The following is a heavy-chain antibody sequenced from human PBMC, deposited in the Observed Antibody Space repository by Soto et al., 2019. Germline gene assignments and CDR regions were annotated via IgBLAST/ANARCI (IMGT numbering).Heavy chain of an antibody. Sequence: SQTRSLTCVVSVGSFSTYSYSWIRPCPGKGLEWIGEINHNGNNNYSPSLKSRITMSLDTSKNQFSLKLTSVTAADTAVYYCAGGGSNDWQVAFDIWGQGTMVTVSS. CDR2: INHNGNN. J-gene: IGHJ3*02. V-gene: IGHV4-34*01. D-gene: IGHD3-9*01. CDR1: VGSFSTYS. CDR3: AGGGSNDWQVAFDI.